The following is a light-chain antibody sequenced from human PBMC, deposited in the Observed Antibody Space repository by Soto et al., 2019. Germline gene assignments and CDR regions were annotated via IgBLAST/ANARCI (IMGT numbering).Light chain of an antibody. CDR2: SNN. Sequence: HSALTQPPSASGTPGQRVTSSCSGSSSNIGSNTVNWYQQLPGTAPKLLIYSNNQRPSGVPDRFSGSKSGTSASLAISGLQSEDEADYNCAAWDDSLNGRYFGTGTKVTAL. V-gene: IGLV1-44*01. CDR3: AAWDDSLNGRY. J-gene: IGLJ1*01. CDR1: SSNIGSNT.